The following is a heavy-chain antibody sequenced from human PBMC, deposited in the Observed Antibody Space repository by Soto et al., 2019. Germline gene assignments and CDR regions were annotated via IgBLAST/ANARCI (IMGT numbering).Heavy chain of an antibody. J-gene: IGHJ3*02. D-gene: IGHD2-21*02. CDR2: MNPNSGNT. CDR1: GYTFTSYD. Sequence: ASVKFSCKASGYTFTSYDINWVRQATGQVLGWMVWMNPNSGNTGYXXKFQGRVXXTRNTSISTAXMELSXLGSEDTDVYYCARDRGGDFDAFDIWRQGTMVTVS. CDR3: ARDRGGDFDAFDI. V-gene: IGHV1-8*01.